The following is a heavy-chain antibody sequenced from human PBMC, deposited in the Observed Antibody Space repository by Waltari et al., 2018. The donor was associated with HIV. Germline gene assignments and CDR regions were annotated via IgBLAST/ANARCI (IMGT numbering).Heavy chain of an antibody. V-gene: IGHV3-53*01. D-gene: IGHD3-10*01. CDR2: IYTGGST. J-gene: IGHJ4*02. Sequence: EIQLVESGGGLIQRGGSLGLSCVVSGLIVSDNYLSWVRQAPGKGLECVSVIYTGGSTFYADSVKGRFTIFRDKSKNTLYLQMNSLTVEDTGIYYCARVPYGSGTYYFDYWGQGTRVTVSS. CDR1: GLIVSDNY. CDR3: ARVPYGSGTYYFDY.